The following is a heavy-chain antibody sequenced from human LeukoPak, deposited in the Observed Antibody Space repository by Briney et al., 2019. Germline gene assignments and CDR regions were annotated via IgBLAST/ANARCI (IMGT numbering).Heavy chain of an antibody. CDR1: GFTFSSYW. D-gene: IGHD1-14*01. CDR2: IHEDGGDK. J-gene: IGHJ3*02. CDR3: ARTLRLGTPRALDI. Sequence: GGSLRLSCVVSGFTFSSYWMNWVRQAPGKGLEWVANIHEDGGDKYYVDSVKGRFTISRENDKKSLYLQMKSLRAEDTALYYCARTLRLGTPRALDIWGRGTMVTVSS. V-gene: IGHV3-7*05.